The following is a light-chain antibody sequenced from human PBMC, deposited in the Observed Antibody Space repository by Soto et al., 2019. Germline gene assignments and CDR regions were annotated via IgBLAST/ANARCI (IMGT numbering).Light chain of an antibody. CDR1: SSNIGAGYD. J-gene: IGLJ2*01. Sequence: QLVLTQPPSVSGAPGQRVTISCTGSSSNIGAGYDVHWYQHLPRTAPKLLIYGNNNRPSGVPDRFSGSKSGTSASLAITGLQAEDEADYYCQSYDTGLSVVFGGGTKVTVL. CDR3: QSYDTGLSVV. CDR2: GNN. V-gene: IGLV1-40*01.